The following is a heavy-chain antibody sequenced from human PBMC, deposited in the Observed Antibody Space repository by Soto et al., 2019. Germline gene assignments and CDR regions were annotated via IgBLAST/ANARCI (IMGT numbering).Heavy chain of an antibody. V-gene: IGHV3-66*01. J-gene: IGHJ6*03. CDR1: GFTVSSNY. Sequence: GGSLRLSCAASGFTVSSNYLSWVRQAPGKGLEWVSVIYSGGSTYYADSVRGRFTISRDNSKNTLYLQMNSLRAEDTAVYYCARASTVPYYYYYMDVWGKGTTVTVSS. D-gene: IGHD2-2*01. CDR2: IYSGGST. CDR3: ARASTVPYYYYYMDV.